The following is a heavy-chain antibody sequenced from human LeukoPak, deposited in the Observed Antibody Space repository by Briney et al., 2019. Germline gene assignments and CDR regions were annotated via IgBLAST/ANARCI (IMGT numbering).Heavy chain of an antibody. CDR1: GYTLSAYD. CDR3: ARVSQTPAYYYTSGYYYHGY. D-gene: IGHD3-22*01. V-gene: IGHV1-8*01. Sequence: GASVKVSCKASGYTLSAYDINWVRQATGQGLEWMGWMNPNSGNTGFAQKFQGRVTMTRDTSINTAYMVLSNLRSEDTAVYYCARVSQTPAYYYTSGYYYHGYWGQGTRVTVSS. CDR2: MNPNSGNT. J-gene: IGHJ4*02.